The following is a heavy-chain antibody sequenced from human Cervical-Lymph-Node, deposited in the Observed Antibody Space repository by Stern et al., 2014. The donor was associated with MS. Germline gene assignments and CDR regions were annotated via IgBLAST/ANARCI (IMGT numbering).Heavy chain of an antibody. V-gene: IGHV1-69*04. CDR1: GGTFSSSYA. J-gene: IGHJ5*02. CDR3: ARGVVSNRAAATLHNLFDP. D-gene: IGHD2-15*01. CDR2: NIPILGPA. Sequence: QDQLVESGAEVKEPGSSMNVSCKTSGGTFSSSYAITWMRPPPGQGLEWMGRNIPILGPANYAPKFQGRVTITADTSTSTTYMELSSLTSEDTAVYYCARGVVSNRAAATLHNLFDPWGQGTLVTVSS.